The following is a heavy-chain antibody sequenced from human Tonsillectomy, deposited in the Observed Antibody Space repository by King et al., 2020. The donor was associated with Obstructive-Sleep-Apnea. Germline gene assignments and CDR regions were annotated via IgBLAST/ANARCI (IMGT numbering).Heavy chain of an antibody. V-gene: IGHV4-59*01. J-gene: IGHJ5*02. Sequence: QLQESGPGLVKPSETLSLTCTVSGGSISNYYWTWIRQPPGKGLEWIGNIFDNGNTNYNPSLKGRVTISVDTSKNQFSLKLSSVTAADTAVYFCARDPSGHIDILTGYRQGGWFDPWGQGTLVTVSS. D-gene: IGHD3-9*01. CDR2: IFDNGNT. CDR1: GGSISNYY. CDR3: ARDPSGHIDILTGYRQGGWFDP.